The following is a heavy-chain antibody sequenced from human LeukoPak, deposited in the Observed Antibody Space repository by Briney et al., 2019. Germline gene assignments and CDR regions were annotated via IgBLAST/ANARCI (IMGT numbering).Heavy chain of an antibody. CDR3: ARDNQYCSGGSCYPGLFDY. D-gene: IGHD2-15*01. V-gene: IGHV3-48*01. CDR2: ISSSSSTI. CDR1: GFTFSSYS. Sequence: GGSLRLSCAASGFTFSSYSMNWVRQAPGKGLEWVSYISSSSSTIYYADSVKGRFTISRDNAKNSLYLQMNSLRAEDTAVYYCARDNQYCSGGSCYPGLFDYWGQGTLVTVSS. J-gene: IGHJ4*02.